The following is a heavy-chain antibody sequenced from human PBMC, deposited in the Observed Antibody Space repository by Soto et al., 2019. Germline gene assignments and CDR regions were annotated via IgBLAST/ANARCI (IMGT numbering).Heavy chain of an antibody. Sequence: QVQLVQSGAEVRKPGSSVKGSCKASGGTFTSDAISWVRQAPGQGLEWMGGIITIFGTTNYAQKFQGRVTLTADKSTSTSYMELRGLTSEDTAVYYCARNRDTTWIQVPVPADLFDPWGQGTLVTVSS. CDR1: GGTFTSDA. CDR2: IITIFGTT. D-gene: IGHD5-18*01. V-gene: IGHV1-69*06. CDR3: ARNRDTTWIQVPVPADLFDP. J-gene: IGHJ5*02.